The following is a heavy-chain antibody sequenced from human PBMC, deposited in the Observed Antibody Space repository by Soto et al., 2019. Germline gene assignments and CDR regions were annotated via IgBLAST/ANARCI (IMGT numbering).Heavy chain of an antibody. CDR1: GGTFSSYA. Sequence: QVQLVQSGAEVKKPGSSVKVSCKASGGTFSSYAISWVRQAPGQGLEWMGGIIPIFGTANYAQKFQGRVTITADESTSTAHLEVSSLRSEDTSVYYCARGSLGYCSGGSCNYYYGMDVWGQGPTVTVSS. CDR3: ARGSLGYCSGGSCNYYYGMDV. D-gene: IGHD2-15*01. CDR2: IIPIFGTA. J-gene: IGHJ6*02. V-gene: IGHV1-69*01.